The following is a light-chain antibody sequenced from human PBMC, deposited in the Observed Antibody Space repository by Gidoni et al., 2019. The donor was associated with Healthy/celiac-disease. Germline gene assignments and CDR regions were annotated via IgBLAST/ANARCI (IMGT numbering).Light chain of an antibody. Sequence: EIVLTQSPGTLSLSPGERATLSCRASQSVSSSYLAWYQQKPGQAPRLLIYGASSRATRIPVRFSGSGSWTDFTLTISSLEPEDFAVYYCQQYGSSPLTFGGGTKVEIK. CDR1: QSVSSSY. CDR2: GAS. V-gene: IGKV3-20*01. J-gene: IGKJ4*01. CDR3: QQYGSSPLT.